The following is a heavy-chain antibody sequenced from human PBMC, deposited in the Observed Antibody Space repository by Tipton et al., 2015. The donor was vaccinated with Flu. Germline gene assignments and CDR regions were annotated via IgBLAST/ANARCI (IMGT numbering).Heavy chain of an antibody. Sequence: QLVQSGAEVKKPGSSVKVSCKASGGTFSSYGISWVRQAPGQGFEWMGRTIPILGITNYAHKFRGRVTITADSSTYTVYMELSSLRSEDTAVYYCARGRSYSSLSGRGSDGTDYWGQGTLVTVSS. D-gene: IGHD6-6*01. CDR3: ARGRSYSSLSGRGSDGTDY. CDR2: TIPILGIT. V-gene: IGHV1-69*09. J-gene: IGHJ4*02. CDR1: GGTFSSYG.